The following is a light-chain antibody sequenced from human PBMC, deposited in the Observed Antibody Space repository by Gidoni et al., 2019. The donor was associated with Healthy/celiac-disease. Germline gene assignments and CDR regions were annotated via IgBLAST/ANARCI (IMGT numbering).Light chain of an antibody. Sequence: EIVLTQSPGTVSLSPGERATLSCRASQSVRSRYLAWYQQKPGQAPRLLIYGASRRATGIPDRFSGSGSGTDFTLTISRLEPEDFAVHYCQQYGSSPWTFGQGTKVEIK. J-gene: IGKJ1*01. CDR3: QQYGSSPWT. V-gene: IGKV3-20*01. CDR2: GAS. CDR1: QSVRSRY.